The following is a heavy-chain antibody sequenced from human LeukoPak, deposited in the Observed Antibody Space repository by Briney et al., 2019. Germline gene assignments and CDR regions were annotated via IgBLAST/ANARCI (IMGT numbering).Heavy chain of an antibody. CDR1: GGSFSGYY. CDR2: IYYSGST. CDR3: ARDRYCSSTSCYWDYYYGMDV. Sequence: PSETLSLTCAVYGGSFSGYYWSWIRQPPGKGLEWIGYIYYSGSTNYNPSLKSRVTISVDTSKNQFSLKLSSVTAADTVVYYCARDRYCSSTSCYWDYYYGMDVWGQGTTVTVSS. J-gene: IGHJ6*02. V-gene: IGHV4-59*01. D-gene: IGHD2-2*01.